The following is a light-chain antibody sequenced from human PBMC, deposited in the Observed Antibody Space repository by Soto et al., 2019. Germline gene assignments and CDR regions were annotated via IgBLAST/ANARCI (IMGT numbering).Light chain of an antibody. V-gene: IGLV2-14*01. CDR2: DVT. CDR1: SSDIGGYNY. J-gene: IGLJ2*01. CDR3: SSYTSRIVI. Sequence: QSALTQPASVSGSPGQSLTISCTGTSSDIGGYNYVSWYQQHPGKAPKLMIFDVTNRPSGVSNRFSGSKSGNTASLTISGLQAEDEADYYCSSYTSRIVIFRGGTKLTVL.